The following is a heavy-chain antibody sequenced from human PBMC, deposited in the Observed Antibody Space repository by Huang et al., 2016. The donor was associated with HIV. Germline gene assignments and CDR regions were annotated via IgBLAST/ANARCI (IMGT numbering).Heavy chain of an antibody. D-gene: IGHD3-3*01. Sequence: EVQLLESGGGLVQPGGSLRLSCAASIFTFSTSAMSGVRQAPGKGLEWVSGIRGSGSSTYYADSVKGRFTSSRDNSRNTPYLQMKSLRVEDTAIYYCAKGSERSLTGPKYQYYFDYWGQGTLVTVSS. J-gene: IGHJ4*02. V-gene: IGHV3-23*01. CDR3: AKGSERSLTGPKYQYYFDY. CDR2: IRGSGSST. CDR1: IFTFSTSA.